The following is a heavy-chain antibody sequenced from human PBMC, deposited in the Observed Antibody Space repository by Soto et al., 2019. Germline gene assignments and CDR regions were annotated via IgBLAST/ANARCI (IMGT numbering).Heavy chain of an antibody. CDR3: ARGIATGQLDP. CDR1: GYTFTRYT. J-gene: IGHJ5*02. CDR2: INPDNGNT. V-gene: IGHV1-3*01. D-gene: IGHD2-15*01. Sequence: XSVKVSCKASGYTFTRYTMNWVRQAPGQRLEWMGWINPDNGNTKSSQKFQDRVIITRDTSASTAYMDLGSLRSEDTAVYYCARGIATGQLDPWGQGTLVTVS.